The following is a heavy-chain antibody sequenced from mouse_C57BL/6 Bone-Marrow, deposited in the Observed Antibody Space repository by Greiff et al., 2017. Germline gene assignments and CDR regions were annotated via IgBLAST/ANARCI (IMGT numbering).Heavy chain of an antibody. V-gene: IGHV3-6*01. Sequence: EVQLVESGPGLVKPSQSLSLTCSVTGYSITSGYYWYWIRQFPGNKLEWMGYISYDGSNNYNPSLKNRISITRDTSKNQFFLKLNSVTTEDTATYYCARGGYGNYPLAYWGQGTLVTVSA. J-gene: IGHJ3*01. CDR1: GYSITSGYY. CDR2: ISYDGSN. D-gene: IGHD2-1*01. CDR3: ARGGYGNYPLAY.